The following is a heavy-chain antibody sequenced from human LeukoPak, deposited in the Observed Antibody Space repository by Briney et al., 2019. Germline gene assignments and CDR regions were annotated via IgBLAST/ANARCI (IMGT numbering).Heavy chain of an antibody. Sequence: PGGSLRLYCAASGFSLSNYWMYWVRQAPGKGLVWVSRINSDGSRPNYADSVKGRFTISRDNAKNTLYLQMNSLRAEDTAVYYCVRGGDPENYYAEYLQEWGQGALVTVSS. CDR3: VRGGDPENYYAEYLQE. CDR1: GFSLSNYW. J-gene: IGHJ1*01. CDR2: INSDGSRP. V-gene: IGHV3-74*01. D-gene: IGHD1-26*01.